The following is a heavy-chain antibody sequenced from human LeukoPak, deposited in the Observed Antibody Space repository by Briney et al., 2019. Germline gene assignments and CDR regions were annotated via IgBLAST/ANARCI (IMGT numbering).Heavy chain of an antibody. V-gene: IGHV3-33*01. J-gene: IGHJ4*02. CDR1: GFTFSSYG. D-gene: IGHD3-3*01. CDR2: IWYDGSNK. CDR3: ARDGSGLRFLEWLLSD. Sequence: GGSLRLSCAASGFTFSSYGMHWVRQAPGKGLEWVAVIWYDGSNKYYADSVKGRFTISRDNSKNTLYLQMNSLRAEDTAVYYCARDGSGLRFLEWLLSDWGQGTLVTVSS.